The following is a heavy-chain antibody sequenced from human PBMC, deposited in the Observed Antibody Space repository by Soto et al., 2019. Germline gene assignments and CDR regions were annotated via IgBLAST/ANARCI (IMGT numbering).Heavy chain of an antibody. CDR1: GFTFSSYA. CDR3: AKDTWLLPLVDAFDI. D-gene: IGHD3-22*01. Sequence: VGSLRLSCAASGFTFSSYAMSWVRQAPGKGLEWVSAISGSGGSTYYADSVKGRFTISRDNSKNTLYLQMNSLRAEDTAVYYCAKDTWLLPLVDAFDICGQGTMVTVSS. J-gene: IGHJ3*02. CDR2: ISGSGGST. V-gene: IGHV3-23*01.